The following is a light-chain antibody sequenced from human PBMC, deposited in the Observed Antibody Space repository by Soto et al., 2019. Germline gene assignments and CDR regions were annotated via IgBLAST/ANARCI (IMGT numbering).Light chain of an antibody. Sequence: EMVLTQSHATLTVSPGERATLSCRPSQSVSSSYLAWYQQKPGQAPRLLIYDASIMETGIPGRFSGSGSGTDFTLTISRLEPEDFAVYYCQQYGTSPINFGQGTRLEIK. CDR1: QSVSSSY. V-gene: IGKV3-20*01. CDR3: QQYGTSPIN. J-gene: IGKJ5*01. CDR2: DAS.